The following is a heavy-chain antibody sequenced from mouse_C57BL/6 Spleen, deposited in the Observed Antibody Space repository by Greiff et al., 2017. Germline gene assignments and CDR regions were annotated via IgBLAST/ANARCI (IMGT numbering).Heavy chain of an antibody. CDR1: GFTFSSYA. CDR2: ISDGGSYT. J-gene: IGHJ2*01. CDR3: ARDGDYGPLDY. D-gene: IGHD2-4*01. V-gene: IGHV5-4*01. Sequence: EVHLVESGGGLVKPGGSLKLSCAASGFTFSSYAMSWVRQTPEKRLEWVATISDGGSYTYYPDNVKGRFTISRDNAKNNLYLQMSHLKSEDTAMYYCARDGDYGPLDYWGQGTTLTVSS.